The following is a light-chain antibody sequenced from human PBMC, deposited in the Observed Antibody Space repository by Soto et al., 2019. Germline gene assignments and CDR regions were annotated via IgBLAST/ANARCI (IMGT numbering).Light chain of an antibody. V-gene: IGLV2-14*01. J-gene: IGLJ2*01. CDR1: SSDVGGYKY. Sequence: LTQPASVSGSPGQSITISCTGTSSDVGGYKYVSWYQQHPGKAPKLMIYDVSNRPSGVSDRFSGSKSGNTASLTISGLQAEDEADYYCSSFTSSNTQVFGGGTKVTVL. CDR2: DVS. CDR3: SSFTSSNTQV.